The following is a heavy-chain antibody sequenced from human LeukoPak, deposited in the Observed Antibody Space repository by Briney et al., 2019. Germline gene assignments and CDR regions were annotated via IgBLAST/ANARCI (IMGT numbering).Heavy chain of an antibody. CDR1: GYTFTGYY. J-gene: IGHJ6*02. Sequence: ASVKVSCKASGYTFTGYYMHWVRQAPGQGLEWMGWINPNSGGTNYAQKFQGRVTMTRDTSISTAYMELSRLRSDDTAVYYCAREDIVVVVACMDVWGQGTTVTVSS. CDR2: INPNSGGT. CDR3: AREDIVVVVACMDV. D-gene: IGHD2-15*01. V-gene: IGHV1-2*02.